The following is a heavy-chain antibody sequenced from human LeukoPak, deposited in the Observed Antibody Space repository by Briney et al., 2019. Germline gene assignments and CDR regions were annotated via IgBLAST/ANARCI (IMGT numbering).Heavy chain of an antibody. J-gene: IGHJ6*03. CDR3: ARHGPRRWLHGDYYMDV. CDR2: IYPGDSDT. Sequence: PGESLKISCKGSGYSFTSYWIGWVRQMPGKGLEWMGIIYPGDSDTRYSPSFQGQVTISADKSISTAYLQWSSLKASDTAMYYCARHGPRRWLHGDYYMDVWGKGTTVTISS. CDR1: GYSFTSYW. D-gene: IGHD5-24*01. V-gene: IGHV5-51*01.